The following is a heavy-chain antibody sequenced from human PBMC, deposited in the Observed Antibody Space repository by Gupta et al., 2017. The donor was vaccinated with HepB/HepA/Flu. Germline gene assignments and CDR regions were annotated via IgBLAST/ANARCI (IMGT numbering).Heavy chain of an antibody. CDR3: ARGVMIGTNNWFDP. Sequence: EVQLVESGGGLVQPGGSLRLSCAASGFTFSSYDMHWVRQATGKGLEWVSAIGTAGDTYYPGSVKGRFTISRENAKNSLYLQMNSLRAGDTAVYYCARGVMIGTNNWFDPWGQGTLVTVSS. CDR2: IGTAGDT. V-gene: IGHV3-13*01. D-gene: IGHD3-10*01. J-gene: IGHJ5*02. CDR1: GFTFSSYD.